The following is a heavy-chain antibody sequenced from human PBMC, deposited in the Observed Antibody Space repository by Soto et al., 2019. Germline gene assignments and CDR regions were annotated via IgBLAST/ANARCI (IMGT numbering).Heavy chain of an antibody. Sequence: EVQLLESGGGLVQPGGSLRLSCVVYGLTFSRADLIWVRPPPGKGLECVSASGGSDLSTHYVDSVKGRFTISRDSSNNTLYLQMNSLSAEDTAVYYCVTHSWNYWGQGPLVTVSS. CDR2: SGGSDLST. D-gene: IGHD1-1*01. CDR3: VTHSWNY. CDR1: GLTFSRAD. J-gene: IGHJ4*02. V-gene: IGHV3-23*01.